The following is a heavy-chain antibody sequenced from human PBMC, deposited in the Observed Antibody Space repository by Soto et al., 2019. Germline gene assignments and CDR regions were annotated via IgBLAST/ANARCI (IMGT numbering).Heavy chain of an antibody. Sequence: EVQLVESGGGLVQPGRSLRLSCAASGFTFDDYAMHWVRQAPGKGLEWVSGISWNSGSIGYADSVKGRFTISRDNAQNSLYLQMNSLRAEDTALYYCAKGVAAWGFFDYWGQGTLVTVSS. CDR3: AKGVAAWGFFDY. V-gene: IGHV3-9*01. CDR2: ISWNSGSI. CDR1: GFTFDDYA. D-gene: IGHD2-15*01. J-gene: IGHJ4*02.